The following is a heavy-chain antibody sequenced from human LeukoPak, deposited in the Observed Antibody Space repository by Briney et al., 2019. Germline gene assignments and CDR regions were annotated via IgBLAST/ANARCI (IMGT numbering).Heavy chain of an antibody. J-gene: IGHJ5*02. D-gene: IGHD3-10*01. CDR2: ITTISHYI. V-gene: IGHV3-21*01. CDR3: PRRGGPGTYHQLRYNWFAP. Sequence: GGSLRLSCAASGVTLSDYHRNWVRQAPGKGLEWLASITTISHYIYYAGAVRGRFTISRDNAKTSLYLPMNSLRGEDTAVYYCPRRGGPGTYHQLRYNWFAPWGQGTLVTVSS. CDR1: GVTLSDYH.